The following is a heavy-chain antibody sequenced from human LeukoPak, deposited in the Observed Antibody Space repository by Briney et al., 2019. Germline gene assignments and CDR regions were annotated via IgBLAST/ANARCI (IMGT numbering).Heavy chain of an antibody. V-gene: IGHV3-7*01. CDR1: GFTFSNFW. CDR2: IKRDGSEQ. J-gene: IGHJ4*02. CDR3: ARDLNGANFDY. D-gene: IGHD4/OR15-4a*01. Sequence: GGSLRLSCAASGFTFSNFWMSWVRQAPGKGLEWVANIKRDGSEQYYMDSVKGRFTISRDNAKNSLYLQMNSLRAEDTAVFYCARDLNGANFDYWGQGTLVTVSP.